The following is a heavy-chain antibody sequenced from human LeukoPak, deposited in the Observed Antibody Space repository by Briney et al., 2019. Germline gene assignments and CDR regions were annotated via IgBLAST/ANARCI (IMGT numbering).Heavy chain of an antibody. CDR1: GYTFTGYY. CDR3: ARGIGAGASGDY. J-gene: IGHJ4*02. V-gene: IGHV1-2*02. D-gene: IGHD1-26*01. Sequence: ASVKVSCKASGYTFTGYYIHWVRQAPGQGLEWMGWINPNSGGTNYAQKFQGRVTMTRDTSISTAYMELSSLRSDDTAVYYCARGIGAGASGDYWGQGTLVTVSS. CDR2: INPNSGGT.